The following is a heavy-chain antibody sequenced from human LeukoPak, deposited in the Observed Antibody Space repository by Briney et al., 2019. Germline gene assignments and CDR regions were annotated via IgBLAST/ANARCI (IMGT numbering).Heavy chain of an antibody. CDR2: INPDGTVT. CDR3: VRDSPSGFSDL. D-gene: IGHD6-19*01. J-gene: IGHJ2*01. Sequence: GGSLRLSCAASGFTFNTYWMHGLRHAPGKGLVWVSPINPDGTVTTYADSVKGRFTIYRDNAKNTLYLQMNSLKAEDTAVYYCVRDSPSGFSDLWGRGTLVTVSS. V-gene: IGHV3-74*01. CDR1: GFTFNTYW.